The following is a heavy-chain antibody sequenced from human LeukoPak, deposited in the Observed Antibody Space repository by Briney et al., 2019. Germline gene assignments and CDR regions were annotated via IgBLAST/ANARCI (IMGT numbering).Heavy chain of an antibody. CDR2: ITISSRYI. D-gene: IGHD1-14*01. V-gene: IGHV3-21*01. J-gene: IGHJ6*02. CDR1: GFTFSTYT. Sequence: GGSLRLSCAASGFTFSTYTMNWVRQAPGKGLEWVSSITISSRYIYYADSVKGRFTISRDNAKNSLYLQMNSLRDEDTAVYYCARDRNLGYGMDVWGQGTTVTVSS. CDR3: ARDRNLGYGMDV.